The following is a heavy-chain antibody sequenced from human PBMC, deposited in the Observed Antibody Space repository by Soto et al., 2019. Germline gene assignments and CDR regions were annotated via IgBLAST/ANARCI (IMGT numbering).Heavy chain of an antibody. J-gene: IGHJ6*02. V-gene: IGHV1-69*02. CDR1: GGPFISST. CDR3: ARAGGYWSSTSCYVSYYYYGMDV. CDR2: IIPILGIA. D-gene: IGHD2-2*01. Sequence: QVQLVQSGAEVHKPGSSVKVSCQASGGPFISSTISWVRQAPGQGLEWMGRIIPILGIANYAQKFQGRVTITAEKSTSTAYMELSSLRSEDTAVYYCARAGGYWSSTSCYVSYYYYGMDVWGQGTTVTVSS.